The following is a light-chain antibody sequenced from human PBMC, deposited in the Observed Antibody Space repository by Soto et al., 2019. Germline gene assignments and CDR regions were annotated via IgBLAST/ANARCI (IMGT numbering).Light chain of an antibody. J-gene: IGKJ1*01. V-gene: IGKV3D-20*02. CDR2: GAS. Sequence: EIVLTQSPGTLSLSPGERATLSCRASQSVSSSYLAWYQQKPGQAPRLLIYGASSRATGIPDRFSGSGSGTDFTLTISRLEPEDFAVYYCQQRSNWPTFGQGTKA. CDR3: QQRSNWPT. CDR1: QSVSSSY.